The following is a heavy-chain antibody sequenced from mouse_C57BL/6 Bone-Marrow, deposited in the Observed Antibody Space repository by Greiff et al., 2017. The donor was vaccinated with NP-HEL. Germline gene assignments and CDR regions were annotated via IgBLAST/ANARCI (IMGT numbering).Heavy chain of an antibody. D-gene: IGHD1-1*01. CDR3: ARPSFTTVVARDY. CDR2: IDPEDGET. J-gene: IGHJ2*01. Sequence: DVKLQESGAELVKPGASVKLSCTASGFNIKDYYMHWVKQRTEQGLEWIGRIDPEDGETKYAPKFQGKATITADTSSNTAYLQLSSLTSEDTAVYYCARPSFTTVVARDYWGQGTTLTVSS. V-gene: IGHV14-2*01. CDR1: GFNIKDYY.